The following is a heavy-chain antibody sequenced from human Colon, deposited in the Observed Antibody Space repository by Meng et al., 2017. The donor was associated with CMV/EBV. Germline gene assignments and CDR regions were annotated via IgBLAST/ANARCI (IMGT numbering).Heavy chain of an antibody. V-gene: IGHV4-30-4*08. CDR2: IRYSGRA. J-gene: IGHJ5*02. CDR1: SCSGVVYY. Sequence: SCSGVVYYWGWLRQPPGKGLEWIGFIRYSGRAYYNPSLKSRVTISLDTSENQFSLRLSSVTAADTAVYYCARTQDCSSTSCYTGFDPWGQGTLVTVSS. CDR3: ARTQDCSSTSCYTGFDP. D-gene: IGHD2-2*01.